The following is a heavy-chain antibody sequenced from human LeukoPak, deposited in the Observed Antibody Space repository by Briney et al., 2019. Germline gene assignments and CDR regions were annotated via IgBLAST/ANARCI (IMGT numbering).Heavy chain of an antibody. CDR1: AFTFSSYG. D-gene: IGHD6-13*01. CDR2: ISYDGSNK. J-gene: IGHJ4*02. CDR3: AKEITEGIFDY. Sequence: QPGRSLRLSCAASAFTFSSYGMHWVRQAPGKGLEWVAVISYDGSNKYYSDSVKGRFTISRDNSKNTLYLQMNSLRAEDTAVYYCAKEITEGIFDYWGQGTLVTVSS. V-gene: IGHV3-30*18.